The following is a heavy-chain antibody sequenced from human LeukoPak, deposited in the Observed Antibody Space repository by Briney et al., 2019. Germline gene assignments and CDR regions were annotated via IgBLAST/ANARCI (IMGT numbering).Heavy chain of an antibody. J-gene: IGHJ4*02. CDR1: GGSFSGYY. CDR3: ARASDHTAMVTDY. V-gene: IGHV4-34*01. Sequence: SETLSLTCAVYGGSFSGYYWSWIRQPPGKGLEWIGEINHSGSTDYNPSLKSRVTISVDTSKNQFSLKLSSVTAADTAVYYCARASDHTAMVTDYWGQGTLVTVSS. CDR2: INHSGST. D-gene: IGHD5-18*01.